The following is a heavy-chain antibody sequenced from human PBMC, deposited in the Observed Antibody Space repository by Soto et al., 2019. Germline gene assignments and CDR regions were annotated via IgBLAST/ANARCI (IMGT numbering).Heavy chain of an antibody. CDR2: ISSSSSYI. V-gene: IGHV3-21*01. Sequence: GGSLRLSCAASGFTFSSYSMNWVRQAPGKGLEWVSSISSSSSYIYYADSVKGRFTSSRDNAKNSLYLQMNSLRADYTAVYYCARVIKSEFAFDIWGQGTMVTVSS. J-gene: IGHJ3*02. D-gene: IGHD3-10*01. CDR1: GFTFSSYS. CDR3: ARVIKSEFAFDI.